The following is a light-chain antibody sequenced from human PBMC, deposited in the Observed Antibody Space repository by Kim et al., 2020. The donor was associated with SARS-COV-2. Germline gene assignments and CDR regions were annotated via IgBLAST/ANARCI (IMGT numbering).Light chain of an antibody. CDR1: QSVRSY. J-gene: IGKJ4*01. CDR2: HVS. V-gene: IGKV3-11*01. CDR3: QQRRNWPLT. Sequence: LSPVATATLSCRASQSVRSYLAWYRQKPGQVPRLLIYHVSNRATGIPARFSGSGSGTDFTLTISSLVPEDFAVYSCQQRRNWPLTFGGGTKVDIK.